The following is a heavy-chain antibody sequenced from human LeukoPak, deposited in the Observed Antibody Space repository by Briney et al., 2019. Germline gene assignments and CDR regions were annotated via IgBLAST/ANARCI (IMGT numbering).Heavy chain of an antibody. V-gene: IGHV1-3*01. D-gene: IGHD2-21*02. Sequence: ASVKVSCKASGYTLTSYAMHWVRQAPGQRLEWMGWINAGNGNTKYSQKFQGRVTITRDTSASTAYMELSSLRSEDTAVYYCARGGFHACGGDCYLIDYYYYYGMDVWGQGTTVTVSS. J-gene: IGHJ6*02. CDR1: GYTLTSYA. CDR2: INAGNGNT. CDR3: ARGGFHACGGDCYLIDYYYYYGMDV.